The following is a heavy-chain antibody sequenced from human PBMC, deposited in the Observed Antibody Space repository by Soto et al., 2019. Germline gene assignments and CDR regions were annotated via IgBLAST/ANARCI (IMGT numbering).Heavy chain of an antibody. CDR3: ARHGYSYSGGYFDY. CDR2: IYSGGSA. V-gene: IGHV3-66*04. CDR1: GFTVSSNY. D-gene: IGHD5-18*01. Sequence: EVQLVESGGGLVQPGGSLRLACAASGFTVSSNYMSWVRQAPGKGLEWVSVIYSGGSAYYADSVKGRFTISRDNSKNTWYLQMNSLSAEDTAVYYYARHGYSYSGGYFDYWGQGTLVTVSS. J-gene: IGHJ4*02.